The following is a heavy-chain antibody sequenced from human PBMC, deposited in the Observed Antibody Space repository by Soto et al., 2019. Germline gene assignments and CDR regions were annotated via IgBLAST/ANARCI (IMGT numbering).Heavy chain of an antibody. J-gene: IGHJ6*02. CDR2: INAGNGNT. CDR3: AFGEESRYYYYGMDV. D-gene: IGHD3-10*01. Sequence: GASVKVSCKASGYTFTSYAMHWVRQAPGQRLEWMGWINAGNGNTKYSQKFQGRFTISRDNAKNSLYLQMNSLRAEDTAVYYCAFGEESRYYYYGMDVWGQGTTVTVSS. CDR1: GYTFTSYA. V-gene: IGHV1-3*01.